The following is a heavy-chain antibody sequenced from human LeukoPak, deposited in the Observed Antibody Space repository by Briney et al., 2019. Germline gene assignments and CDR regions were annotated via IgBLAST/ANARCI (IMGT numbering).Heavy chain of an antibody. Sequence: SGGSLRLSCAASGFTFSTYAMAWVRQAPGKGLEWVSTISDNGGATHYADSVEGRFTISGDNAKNSLYLQMNSLRAEDTAVYYCAELGITMIGGVWGKGTTVTISS. D-gene: IGHD3-10*02. V-gene: IGHV3-23*01. CDR2: ISDNGGAT. J-gene: IGHJ6*04. CDR3: AELGITMIGGV. CDR1: GFTFSTYA.